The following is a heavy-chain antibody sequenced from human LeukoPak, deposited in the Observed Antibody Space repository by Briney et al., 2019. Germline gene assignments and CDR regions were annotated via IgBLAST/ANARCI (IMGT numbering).Heavy chain of an antibody. D-gene: IGHD3-10*01. V-gene: IGHV3-23*01. J-gene: IGHJ4*02. CDR3: AKDSRSGSYRDYFDC. CDR1: GFTFSSYA. CDR2: ISCGGGST. Sequence: PGGSLRLSCAASGFTFSSYAMSWVRQAPGKGLEWVSAISCGGGSTYYTDSVKGRFTISRDNSKTTLFLQMNSLRAEDTAVYYCAKDSRSGSYRDYFDCWGQGTLVTVSS.